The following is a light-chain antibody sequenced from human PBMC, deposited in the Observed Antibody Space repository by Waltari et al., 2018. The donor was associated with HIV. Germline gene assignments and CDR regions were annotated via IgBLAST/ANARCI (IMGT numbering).Light chain of an antibody. Sequence: QSVLTQPPSASGTPGQRVTISCSGRYSNLGSDNVYWYQHLPGTAPKLLIYKNIQRPSGVPDRFSGSKSGASAYLAISGLRSEDEADYYCTGWDASLSEYVFGPGTRVTV. V-gene: IGLV1-47*01. J-gene: IGLJ1*01. CDR3: TGWDASLSEYV. CDR2: KNI. CDR1: YSNLGSDN.